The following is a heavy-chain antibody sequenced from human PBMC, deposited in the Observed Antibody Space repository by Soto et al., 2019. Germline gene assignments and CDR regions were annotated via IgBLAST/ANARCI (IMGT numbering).Heavy chain of an antibody. CDR3: ARDRIAAAAYNWFDP. CDR2: IYYSGST. D-gene: IGHD6-13*01. Sequence: SETLSLTCTVSGGSISSYYWSWIRQPPGKGLEWIGYIYYSGSTNYNPSLKSRATISVDTSKNQFSLKLSSVAAADTAVYYCARDRIAAAAYNWFDPWGQGTLVTVSS. CDR1: GGSISSYY. V-gene: IGHV4-59*01. J-gene: IGHJ5*02.